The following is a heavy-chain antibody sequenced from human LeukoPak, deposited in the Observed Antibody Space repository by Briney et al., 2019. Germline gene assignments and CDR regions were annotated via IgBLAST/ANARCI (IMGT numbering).Heavy chain of an antibody. J-gene: IGHJ1*01. CDR2: IYYSGST. CDR3: ASVERYHEYFQD. D-gene: IGHD3-3*01. V-gene: IGHV4-31*03. CDR1: GGSISSGHYS. Sequence: SETLSLTCTVSGGSISSGHYSWSWIRQHPGKGVEWIGSIYYSGSTYSNPSLKSRLTISEDKSKNQFSLKLSSVTAADTAVYFCASVERYHEYFQDWGQGTLVIVSS.